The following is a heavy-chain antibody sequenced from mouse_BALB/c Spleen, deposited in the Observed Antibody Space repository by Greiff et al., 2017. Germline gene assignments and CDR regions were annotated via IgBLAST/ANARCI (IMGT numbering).Heavy chain of an antibody. V-gene: IGHV5-12-2*01. J-gene: IGHJ1*01. Sequence: EVQRVESGGGLVQPGGSLKLSCAASGFTFSSYTMSWVRQTPEKRLEWVAYISNGGGSTYYPDTVKGRFTISRDNAKNTLYLQMSSLKSEDTAMYYCARQYGGYWYFDVWGAGTTVTVSS. CDR1: GFTFSSYT. D-gene: IGHD1-2*01. CDR3: ARQYGGYWYFDV. CDR2: ISNGGGST.